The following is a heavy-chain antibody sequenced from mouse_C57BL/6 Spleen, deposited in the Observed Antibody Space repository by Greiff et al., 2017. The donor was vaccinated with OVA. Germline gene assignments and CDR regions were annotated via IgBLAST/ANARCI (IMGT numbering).Heavy chain of an antibody. Sequence: QVQLQQSGPGLVAPSQRLSITCTVSGFSFTSYGVSWVRQPPGKGLEWLGVIRGDGSTNYHSALISRLSISKDNSKSQVFLKLNSLQPDDTATYYCAKGGGDYFDYWGQGTTLTVSS. J-gene: IGHJ2*01. V-gene: IGHV2-3*01. CDR3: AKGGGDYFDY. D-gene: IGHD1-1*02. CDR1: GFSFTSYG. CDR2: IRGDGST.